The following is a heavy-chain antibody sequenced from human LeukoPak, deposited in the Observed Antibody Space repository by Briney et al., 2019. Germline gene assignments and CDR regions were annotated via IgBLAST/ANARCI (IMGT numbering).Heavy chain of an antibody. J-gene: IGHJ4*02. CDR3: AKSPIAVAGTADYFDY. D-gene: IGHD6-19*01. CDR1: GFTFSSYA. V-gene: IGHV3-23*01. Sequence: GGSLRLSCAASGFTFSSYAMGWVRQAPGKGLEWVSGISGSGGSTYYADSVKGRFTISRDNSKNTLYLQMNSLRAEDTAVYYCAKSPIAVAGTADYFDYWGQGTLVTVSS. CDR2: ISGSGGST.